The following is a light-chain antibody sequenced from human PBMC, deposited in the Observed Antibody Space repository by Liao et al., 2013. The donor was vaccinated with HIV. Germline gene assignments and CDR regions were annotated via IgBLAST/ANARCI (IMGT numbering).Light chain of an antibody. CDR1: ELGNKN. V-gene: IGLV3-1*01. CDR3: QAWDANVV. CDR2: QDN. J-gene: IGLJ2*01. Sequence: YDLTQPPSVSVSPGQTASVTCSGDELGNKNICWYQQRPGQSPVLVIYQDNKRPSGIPERFSGSNSGNTATLTISGTQAMDEADYYCQAWDANVVLGGGTKLTVL.